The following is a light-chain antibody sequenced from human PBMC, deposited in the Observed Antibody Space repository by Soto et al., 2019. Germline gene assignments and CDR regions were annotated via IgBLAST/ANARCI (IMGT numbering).Light chain of an antibody. CDR2: EIS. J-gene: IGKJ2*01. CDR3: MQATQFPYT. Sequence: DLVMTQTPLSSPVTLGQPASISCRSSQGLVHSDGNTYLSWLQQRPGQPPRLLIYEISNRFSGVPDRFSGSGAGTDFTLKISRVEPEDVGIYYCMQATQFPYTFGQGTKLEIK. V-gene: IGKV2-24*01. CDR1: QGLVHSDGNTY.